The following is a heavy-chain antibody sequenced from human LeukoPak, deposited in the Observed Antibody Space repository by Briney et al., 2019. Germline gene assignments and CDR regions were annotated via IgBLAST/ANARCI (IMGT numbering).Heavy chain of an antibody. CDR1: GFTFSSYA. Sequence: GGSLRLSCAASGFTFSSYAMSWVRQAPGKGLEWVSTISGSGGSTYYTDSVRGRFTISRDNSKNTLYLQMNSLRAEDTALYYCAKVWWGKRTLDYWGQGNQVTVSS. CDR2: ISGSGGST. V-gene: IGHV3-23*01. J-gene: IGHJ4*02. CDR3: AKVWWGKRTLDY. D-gene: IGHD3-16*01.